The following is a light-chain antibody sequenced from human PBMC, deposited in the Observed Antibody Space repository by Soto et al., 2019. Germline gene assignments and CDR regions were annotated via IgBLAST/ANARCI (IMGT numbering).Light chain of an antibody. Sequence: EIVLTQSPATLSLSPGERATLSCRASQSVRSFLAWYQQKPGQAPRLLIYGASTRATGIPARFSGSGSGTEFTLTISSLQSVDFGVYYCQQYNNWPRTFGQGTKVDIK. V-gene: IGKV3-15*01. CDR3: QQYNNWPRT. CDR2: GAS. CDR1: QSVRSF. J-gene: IGKJ1*01.